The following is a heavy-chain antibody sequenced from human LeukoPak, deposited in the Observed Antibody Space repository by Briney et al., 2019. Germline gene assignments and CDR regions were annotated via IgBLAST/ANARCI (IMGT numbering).Heavy chain of an antibody. D-gene: IGHD6-19*01. CDR3: AKLIRNGWFGGGFDY. Sequence: GGSLRLSCAASGFTFSSYWMSWVRQAPGKGLEWVANIKQDGSEKYYVDSVKGRFTISRDNAKNSLYLQMNSLRAEDTALYYCAKLIRNGWFGGGFDYWGQGTLVTVSS. V-gene: IGHV3-7*03. J-gene: IGHJ4*02. CDR2: IKQDGSEK. CDR1: GFTFSSYW.